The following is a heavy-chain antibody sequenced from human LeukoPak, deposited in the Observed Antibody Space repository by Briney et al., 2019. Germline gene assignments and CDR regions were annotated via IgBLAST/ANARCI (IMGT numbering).Heavy chain of an antibody. Sequence: KPGGSLRLSCAASGFTFSSYSMNWVRQAPGKGLEWVSSISSSRSYIYYADSVKGRFTISRDNAKNSLYLQMNSLRAEDTAVYYCARRDHGDYGEEYWGQGTLVTVSS. D-gene: IGHD4-17*01. V-gene: IGHV3-21*01. CDR3: ARRDHGDYGEEY. J-gene: IGHJ4*02. CDR1: GFTFSSYS. CDR2: ISSSRSYI.